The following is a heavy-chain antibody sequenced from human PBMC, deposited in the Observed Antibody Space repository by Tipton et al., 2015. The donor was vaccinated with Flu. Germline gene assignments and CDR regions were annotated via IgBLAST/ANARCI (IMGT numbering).Heavy chain of an antibody. D-gene: IGHD2-2*01. J-gene: IGHJ3*02. CDR2: INHSGST. CDR3: ARGGAAIHFHDAFDI. Sequence: TLSLTCAVYGGSFSGYYWSWIRQPPGKGLEWIGEINHSGSTNYNPPLKSRVTISVDTSKNQFSLKLSSVTAADTAVYYCARGGAAIHFHDAFDIWGQGTMVTVSS. CDR1: GGSFSGYY. V-gene: IGHV4-34*01.